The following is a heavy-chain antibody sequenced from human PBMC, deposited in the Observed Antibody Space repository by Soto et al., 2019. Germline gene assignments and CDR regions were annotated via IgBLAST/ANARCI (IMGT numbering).Heavy chain of an antibody. CDR3: ARFSSSGLYYYFGMDV. CDR2: IYHTGIT. D-gene: IGHD6-13*01. V-gene: IGHV4-4*02. J-gene: IGHJ6*02. Sequence: TLSLTCAVSVLSSSNNNWWTGVRQPPGKGLEWVGDIYHTGITNYSPSLKSRVTISVDKSKNQFSLKMTSVTAADTAVYYCARFSSSGLYYYFGMDVWGQGTTVTVSS. CDR1: VLSSSNNNW.